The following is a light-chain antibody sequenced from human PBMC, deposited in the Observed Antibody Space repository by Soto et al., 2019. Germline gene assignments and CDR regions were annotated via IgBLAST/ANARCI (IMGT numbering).Light chain of an antibody. CDR1: QSVITN. V-gene: IGKV3-15*01. CDR2: AAS. Sequence: ERLMTQPPAILSVSPGERATLSCMSSQSVITNLAWYKEKPCQAPSLLIYAASVRATGIPARFSGSGSGTEFTLTISSLQSEDFAVFFCQQYEERPPNLSLGGGTKVEIK. CDR3: QQYEERPPNLS. J-gene: IGKJ4*01.